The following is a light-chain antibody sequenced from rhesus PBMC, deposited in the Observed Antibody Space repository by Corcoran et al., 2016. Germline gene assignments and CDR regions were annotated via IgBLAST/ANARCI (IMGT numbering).Light chain of an antibody. CDR3: QQPTSYPRT. Sequence: DIQMTQSPSSLSASVGDTVTIACRASQGIRNYLAWYQQKPGKAPKPLIYYASNLESGVPSRFSGSGSGTAFTLPLSSLQPDDFAIYYCQQPTSYPRTFGQGTKVEIK. V-gene: IGKV1S14*01. CDR1: QGIRNY. J-gene: IGKJ1*01. CDR2: YAS.